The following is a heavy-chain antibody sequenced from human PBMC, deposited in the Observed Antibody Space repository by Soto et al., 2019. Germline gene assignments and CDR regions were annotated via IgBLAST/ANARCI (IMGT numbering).Heavy chain of an antibody. CDR3: ARLGPYYDFWSGRVPYYFDY. Sequence: PSETLSLTCTVSGGSISSGGYYWSWIRQHPGKGLEWIGYIYYSGSTYYNPSLKSRVTISVDTSKNQFSLKLSSVTAADTAVYYCARLGPYYDFWSGRVPYYFDYWGQGTLVTVSS. V-gene: IGHV4-31*03. D-gene: IGHD3-3*01. CDR1: GGSISSGGYY. CDR2: IYYSGST. J-gene: IGHJ4*02.